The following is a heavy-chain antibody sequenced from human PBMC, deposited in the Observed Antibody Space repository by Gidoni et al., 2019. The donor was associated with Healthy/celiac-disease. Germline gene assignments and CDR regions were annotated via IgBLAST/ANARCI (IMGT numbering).Heavy chain of an antibody. CDR1: GFTFSSYA. J-gene: IGHJ5*02. CDR3: ASAIRLLWFGELRFDP. CDR2: ISYDGSNK. D-gene: IGHD3-10*01. V-gene: IGHV3-30-3*01. Sequence: QVQLVESGGGVVQPGRSLRLSCAASGFTFSSYAMHWVRQAPGKGLEWVAVISYDGSNKYYADSVKGRFTISRDNSKNTLYLQMNSLRAEDTAVYYCASAIRLLWFGELRFDPWGQGTLVTVSS.